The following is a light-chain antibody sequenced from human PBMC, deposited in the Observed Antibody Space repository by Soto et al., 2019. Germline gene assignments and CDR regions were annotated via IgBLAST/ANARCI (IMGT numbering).Light chain of an antibody. CDR3: QQYGSSGT. J-gene: IGKJ4*02. CDR1: QSVSNNY. Sequence: EIVLTQSPGTLSLSPGERATLSCRASQSVSNNYLAWYQQKPGQAPRLLIYGASNRATGIPVRFSGSGSGTDFTLTITRLEPEDFAVYYCQQYGSSGTVGRGTKGDIK. V-gene: IGKV3-20*01. CDR2: GAS.